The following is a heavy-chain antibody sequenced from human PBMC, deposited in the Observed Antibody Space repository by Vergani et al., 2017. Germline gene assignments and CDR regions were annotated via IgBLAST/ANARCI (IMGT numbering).Heavy chain of an antibody. CDR3: ARGIVGGLEFDN. D-gene: IGHD1-26*01. V-gene: IGHV3-21*02. J-gene: IGHJ4*02. CDR2: ISSGGGDI. CDR1: GFTFDTYT. Sequence: EVQLLESGGGLVQPGGSRRLSCAGAGFTFDTYTMAYVRQAPGKGLEWVATISSGGGDIFYADSVKGRFTISRDNSLHLQMNSLRVEDTAVYYCARGIVGGLEFDNWGQGTLVTVSS.